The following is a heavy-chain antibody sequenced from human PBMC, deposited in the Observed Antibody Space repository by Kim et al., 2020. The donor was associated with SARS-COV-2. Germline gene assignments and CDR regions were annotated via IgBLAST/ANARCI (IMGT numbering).Heavy chain of an antibody. CDR1: GGSISSSSYY. CDR3: ARQDRSFGELRPLGD. Sequence: SETLSLTCTVSGGSISSSSYYWGWIRQPPGKGLEWIGSIYYSGSTYYNPSLKSRVTISVDTSKNQFSLKLSSVTAADTAVYYCARQDRSFGELRPLGDWGQGTLVTVSS. V-gene: IGHV4-39*01. J-gene: IGHJ4*02. D-gene: IGHD3-10*01. CDR2: IYYSGST.